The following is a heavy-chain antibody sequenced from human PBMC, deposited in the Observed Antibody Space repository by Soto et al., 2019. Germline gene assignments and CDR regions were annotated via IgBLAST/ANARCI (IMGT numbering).Heavy chain of an antibody. D-gene: IGHD4-17*01. CDR3: ARKGDYPDY. V-gene: IGHV1-18*01. CDR1: GYTFTSYG. CDR2: ISAYNGNT. J-gene: IGHJ4*02. Sequence: ASVKVSCKASGYTFTSYGISWVRQAPGQGLEWMGWISAYNGNTNYAQKLQGRVPMTTDPSTSTAYMELRILRSDDTAVYYCARKGDYPDYWGQGTQVTVSS.